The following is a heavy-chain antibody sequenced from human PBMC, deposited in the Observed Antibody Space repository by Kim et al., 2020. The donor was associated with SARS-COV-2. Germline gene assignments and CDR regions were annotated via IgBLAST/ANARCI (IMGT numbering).Heavy chain of an antibody. CDR3: ARDLSATVVTGGFGY. V-gene: IGHV3-53*01. CDR2: IYSGGST. CDR1: GFTVSSNY. D-gene: IGHD4-17*01. J-gene: IGHJ4*02. Sequence: GGSLRLSCAASGFTVSSNYMSWVRQAPGKGLEWVPVIYSGGSTYYADSVKGRFTISRDNSKNTLYLQMNSLRAEDTAVYYCARDLSATVVTGGFGYWGQGTLVTVSS.